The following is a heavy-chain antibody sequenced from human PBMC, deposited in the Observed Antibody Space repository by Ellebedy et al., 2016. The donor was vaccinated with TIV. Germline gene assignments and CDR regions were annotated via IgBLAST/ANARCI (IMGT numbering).Heavy chain of an antibody. CDR2: MSNDGSSK. CDR3: AKDQTTVTAYMDV. Sequence: GGSLRLSCAASGFTFSNFAMHWVRQAPGKGLEWVAVMSNDGSSKYYADSVKGRFAISRDNSKNTLYLQMNSLRAEDTALYYCAKDQTTVTAYMDVWGKGTTVTVSS. V-gene: IGHV3-30*09. D-gene: IGHD4-17*01. J-gene: IGHJ6*03. CDR1: GFTFSNFA.